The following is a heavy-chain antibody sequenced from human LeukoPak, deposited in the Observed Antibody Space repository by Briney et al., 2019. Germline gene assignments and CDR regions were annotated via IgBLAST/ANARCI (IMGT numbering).Heavy chain of an antibody. J-gene: IGHJ4*02. Sequence: PSETLSLTCTVSGGSTSNHFWSWIRQSPGKGLEWIGYIYYTGSSNYNPSLKSRLTISLDTSKSQFSLKLTSVTAADTAVYYCARRTGYSYGYGLDHWGQGTLVTVSS. D-gene: IGHD5-18*01. CDR3: ARRTGYSYGYGLDH. CDR2: IYYTGSS. CDR1: GGSTSNHF. V-gene: IGHV4-59*08.